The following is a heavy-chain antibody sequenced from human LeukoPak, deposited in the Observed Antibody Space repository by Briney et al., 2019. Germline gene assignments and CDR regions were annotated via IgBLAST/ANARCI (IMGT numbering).Heavy chain of an antibody. D-gene: IGHD6-13*01. J-gene: IGHJ4*02. Sequence: GGSLRLSCAASGFIFSSNYMSWVRQAPGKGLEWVSVIYSGDSTYYGDSVKGRFTISRDNSKNTLYLQMNSMRAEDTAIYYCAKSYSTSWYPDYWGQGTLVTVSS. CDR2: IYSGDST. CDR3: AKSYSTSWYPDY. V-gene: IGHV3-53*01. CDR1: GFIFSSNY.